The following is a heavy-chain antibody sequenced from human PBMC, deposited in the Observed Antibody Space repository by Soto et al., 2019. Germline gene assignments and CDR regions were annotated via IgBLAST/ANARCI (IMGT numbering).Heavy chain of an antibody. J-gene: IGHJ4*02. D-gene: IGHD1-1*01. Sequence: QVQLQESGPGLVKPSQTLSLTCSVSGGSISSGGYSWSWLRPHPGKGLEWIGYIYFSGSTYYNPSLQSRVTISVDASKNQCSLKLSSVTAADTAVYYCSRWPQLGPPFDYWGQGTLVAVSS. CDR1: GGSISSGGYS. V-gene: IGHV4-31*03. CDR2: IYFSGST. CDR3: SRWPQLGPPFDY.